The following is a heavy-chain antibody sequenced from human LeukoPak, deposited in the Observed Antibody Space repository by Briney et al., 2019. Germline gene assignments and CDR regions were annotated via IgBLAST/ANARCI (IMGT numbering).Heavy chain of an antibody. CDR3: ARQTHEKDTAMEFFDY. CDR2: INPNSGGT. D-gene: IGHD5-18*01. CDR1: GYTFTGYY. V-gene: IGHV1-2*04. J-gene: IGHJ4*02. Sequence: ASVKVSCKAPGYTFTGYYMHWVRQAPGQGLEWMGWINPNSGGTNYAQKFQGWVTMTRDTSISTAYMELSRLRSDDTAVYYCARQTHEKDTAMEFFDYWGQGTLVTVSS.